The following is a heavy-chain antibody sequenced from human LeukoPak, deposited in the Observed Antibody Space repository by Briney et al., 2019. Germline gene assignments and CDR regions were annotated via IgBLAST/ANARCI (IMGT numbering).Heavy chain of an antibody. Sequence: GGSLRLSCAASGCTFSSYWMSWVRQAPGKGLEWVANIKQDGSEEYYVDSVKGRFTISRDNAKNSLYLQMNNLRAEDTAVYYCARNMSFVYWGQGTLVTVSS. V-gene: IGHV3-7*01. J-gene: IGHJ4*02. D-gene: IGHD2/OR15-2a*01. CDR2: IKQDGSEE. CDR3: ARNMSFVY. CDR1: GCTFSSYW.